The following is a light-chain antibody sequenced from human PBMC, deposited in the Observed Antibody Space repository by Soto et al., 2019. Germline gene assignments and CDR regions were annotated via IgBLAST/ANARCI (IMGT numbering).Light chain of an antibody. CDR3: QQSYSTPRT. J-gene: IGKJ1*01. Sequence: DFPMTQSPFSLSAAVGDRVTSXXRASQSINTYLNWYQQKPGKAPKLXIYAASRLQSGVPSRFSGRGSGTDFTLTISSLQPEDFATYYCQQSYSTPRTFGQVTKVDNK. V-gene: IGKV1-39*01. CDR1: QSINTY. CDR2: AAS.